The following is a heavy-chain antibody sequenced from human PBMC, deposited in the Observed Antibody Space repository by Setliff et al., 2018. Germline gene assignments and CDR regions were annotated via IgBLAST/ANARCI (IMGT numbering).Heavy chain of an antibody. CDR3: ALTTLSLCSGGSCPNAFDI. D-gene: IGHD2-15*01. J-gene: IGHJ3*02. V-gene: IGHV1-18*01. Sequence: ASVKVSCKASGYMFTSSGISWVRQAPGQGLGWMGWISGFNGVTKYTQKLQGRVNMATDTATNMAYMELNSLRSDDTAVYFCALTTLSLCSGGSCPNAFDIWGQGTMVTVSS. CDR1: GYMFTSSG. CDR2: ISGFNGVT.